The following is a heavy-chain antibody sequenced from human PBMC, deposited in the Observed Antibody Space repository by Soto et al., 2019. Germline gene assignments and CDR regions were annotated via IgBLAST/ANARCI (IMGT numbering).Heavy chain of an antibody. CDR3: AKGRYCSGGSCREYYFDY. D-gene: IGHD2-15*01. CDR1: GFTFSSYA. Sequence: GGSLRLSCAASGFTFSSYAMSWVRQAPGKGLEWVSAISGSGGSTYYADSVKGRFTISRDNSKNTLYLQMNSLRAEDTAVYYCAKGRYCSGGSCREYYFDYSGQGTLVTVSS. J-gene: IGHJ4*02. V-gene: IGHV3-23*01. CDR2: ISGSGGST.